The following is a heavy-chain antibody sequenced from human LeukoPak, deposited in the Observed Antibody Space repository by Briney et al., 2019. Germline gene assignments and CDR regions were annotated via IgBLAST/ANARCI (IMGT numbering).Heavy chain of an antibody. D-gene: IGHD6-13*01. CDR1: GGSINGYY. J-gene: IGHJ5*02. Sequence: SETLSLTCTVSGGSINGYYWSWIRQPAGKGLEWIGRIYNSESINYNPSLKSRVTMSIDTSKNQFSLRLNSVTAADTAVYYCARDRSSSYTRDWFDPWGQGALVTVSS. CDR2: IYNSESI. CDR3: ARDRSSSYTRDWFDP. V-gene: IGHV4-4*07.